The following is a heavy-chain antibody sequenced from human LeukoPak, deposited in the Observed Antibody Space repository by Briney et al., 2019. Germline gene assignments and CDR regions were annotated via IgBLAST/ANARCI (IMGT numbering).Heavy chain of an antibody. D-gene: IGHD6-19*01. CDR1: GGSISSYY. CDR3: ARMTSSGWYAAGYYFDY. V-gene: IGHV4-59*01. Sequence: SETLSLTCTDPGGSISSYYWSWIRDPPGKGLEWIGHIYFSGSTNYNPPLKSRVTISVDTSKNQFSLKMSSVTAADTAVYYCARMTSSGWYAAGYYFDYWGRGTLVTVSP. J-gene: IGHJ4*02. CDR2: IYFSGST.